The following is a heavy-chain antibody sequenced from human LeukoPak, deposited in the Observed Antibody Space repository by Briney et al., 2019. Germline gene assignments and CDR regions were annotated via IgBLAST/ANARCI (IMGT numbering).Heavy chain of an antibody. CDR1: GFTFRTYA. Sequence: PGGSLRLSCTGSGFTFRTYAFSWVRQAPGKGLGWVSAISGSGGSTYYADSVKGRFTISRDNSKNTLYLQMNSLRAEDTAVYYCAKGRYTFDYWGQGTLVTVSS. V-gene: IGHV3-23*01. D-gene: IGHD3-9*01. J-gene: IGHJ4*02. CDR2: ISGSGGST. CDR3: AKGRYTFDY.